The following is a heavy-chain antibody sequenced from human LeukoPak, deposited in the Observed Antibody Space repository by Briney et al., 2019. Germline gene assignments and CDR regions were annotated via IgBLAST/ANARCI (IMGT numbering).Heavy chain of an antibody. CDR2: IHYSEST. CDR1: GGSIRSYY. Sequence: PSETLSLSCTVSGGSIRSYYWGWIRQPPGKGLEWIGYIHYSESTKYNPSLKSRVTMSVDTSKNQFSLKLSSVTAADTAVYYCASRSGSFSDALDIWGQGTLVTVSS. V-gene: IGHV4-59*08. CDR3: ASRSGSFSDALDI. J-gene: IGHJ3*02. D-gene: IGHD3-10*01.